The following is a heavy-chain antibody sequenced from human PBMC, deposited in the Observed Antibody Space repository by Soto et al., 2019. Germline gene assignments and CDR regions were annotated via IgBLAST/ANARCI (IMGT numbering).Heavy chain of an antibody. D-gene: IGHD3-9*01. CDR1: GFTVRRNY. CDR3: ARATYDILTGYYGDYFDY. Sequence: EVQLVESGGGLVQPGGSLRLYCAASGFTVRRNYMSWVRQAPGKVLEWGSVIYSGGSTYDADSVKGRFTISRDNSKNTLYLKMNSLRAEDTAVYYCARATYDILTGYYGDYFDYWGQGTLVTVSS. V-gene: IGHV3-66*01. J-gene: IGHJ4*02. CDR2: IYSGGST.